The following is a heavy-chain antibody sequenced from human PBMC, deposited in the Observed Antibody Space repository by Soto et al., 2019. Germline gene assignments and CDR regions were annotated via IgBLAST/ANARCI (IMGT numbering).Heavy chain of an antibody. CDR2: IYWDGER. CDR1: GFSLNTGGVG. V-gene: IGHV2-5*02. D-gene: IGHD4-17*01. CDR3: AHTAYGDYYFDY. J-gene: IGHJ4*02. Sequence: SGPTLVNPTQTLTLTCTFSGFSLNTGGVGVGWIRQPPGKGLEWLALIYWDGERRYSPFLKSSLTITKGTSGNQVVLTMTNLDPVDTATYYCAHTAYGDYYFDYWGQGALVTVSS.